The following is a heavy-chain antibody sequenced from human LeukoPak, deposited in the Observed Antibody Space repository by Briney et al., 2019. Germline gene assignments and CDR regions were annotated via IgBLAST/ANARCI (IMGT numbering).Heavy chain of an antibody. J-gene: IGHJ4*02. Sequence: GGSLRLSGAASGLTFSDYYMSWIRQAPGKGLEWVSYISSSGSTIYYADSVKGRFTISRDNAKNSLYLQMNSLRAEDTAVYYCARTYGDSEWELLVDYWGQGTLVTVSS. CDR2: ISSSGSTI. V-gene: IGHV3-11*01. CDR3: ARTYGDSEWELLVDY. CDR1: GLTFSDYY. D-gene: IGHD1-26*01.